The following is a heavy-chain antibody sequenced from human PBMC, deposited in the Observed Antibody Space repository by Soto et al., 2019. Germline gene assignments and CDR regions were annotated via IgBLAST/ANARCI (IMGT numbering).Heavy chain of an antibody. CDR1: GGSISSYY. CDR2: IYYSGST. V-gene: IGHV4-59*12. CDR3: ARDGPGLRFLEWLPNFDY. J-gene: IGHJ4*02. D-gene: IGHD3-3*01. Sequence: SETLSLTCTVSGGSISSYYWSWIRQSPGKGLEWIGYIYYSGSTNYNPSLKSRVTISVDTSKNQFSLKLNSVTAADTAVYYCARDGPGLRFLEWLPNFDYWGQGTLVTVSS.